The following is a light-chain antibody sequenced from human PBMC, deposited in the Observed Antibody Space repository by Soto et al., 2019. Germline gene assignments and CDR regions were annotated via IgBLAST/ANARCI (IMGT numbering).Light chain of an antibody. CDR1: QSVINSY. V-gene: IGKV3-20*01. Sequence: EVVLTQSPGTLSLSSGERSTLSFSASQSVINSYLAWYQQKPGQAPRLLLYGAYNRATGIPDRFSGSGSGTDFTLTISRLEPEDFAVYYCQQYGTAPWTFGQGTKVDIK. J-gene: IGKJ1*01. CDR2: GAY. CDR3: QQYGTAPWT.